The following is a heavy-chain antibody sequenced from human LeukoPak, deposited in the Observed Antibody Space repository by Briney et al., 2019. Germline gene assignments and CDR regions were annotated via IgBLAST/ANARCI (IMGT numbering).Heavy chain of an antibody. CDR2: ISGGDNS. Sequence: GGSLRLSCAASGFSLSNYAMSWVRQAPGNGLERVSTISGGDNSYYADSVKGRFTISRDNPKNMLYLQMNSLRAEDTAVYYCAKGRSKYCGGDCYIHDYWGQGTLVTVSS. J-gene: IGHJ4*02. CDR1: GFSLSNYA. CDR3: AKGRSKYCGGDCYIHDY. D-gene: IGHD2-21*02. V-gene: IGHV3-23*01.